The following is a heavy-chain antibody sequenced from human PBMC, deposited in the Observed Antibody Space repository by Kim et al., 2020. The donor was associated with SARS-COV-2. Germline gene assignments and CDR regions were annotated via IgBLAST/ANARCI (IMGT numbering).Heavy chain of an antibody. J-gene: IGHJ6*02. D-gene: IGHD3-16*01. Sequence: GGSLRLSCAASGFIFSDHYMSWIRQPPGKGPEWVSYITSNGRSTDYADSVRGRFTMSRDNAKNSMFLQMNSLRAEDTAVYYCARGHYGLDVWGQGTTVSV. V-gene: IGHV3-11*04. CDR1: GFIFSDHY. CDR3: ARGHYGLDV. CDR2: ITSNGRST.